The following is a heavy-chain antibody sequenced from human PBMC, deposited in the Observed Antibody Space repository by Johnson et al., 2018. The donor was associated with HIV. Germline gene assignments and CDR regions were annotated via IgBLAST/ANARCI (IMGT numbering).Heavy chain of an antibody. CDR1: GFPFSRFV. Sequence: VQLVESGGGLVQPGGSLSLSCAGSGFPFSRFVMTWVRQAPGKGLEWVSAITIDGEDTNYADSVKGRFIISRDNSKNTLSLQMNNLRVKDTGIYHCARVGDSFGFDVWCQGTMVTFSS. CDR3: ARVGDSFGFDV. CDR2: ITIDGEDT. J-gene: IGHJ3*01. V-gene: IGHV3-23*04. D-gene: IGHD3-16*01.